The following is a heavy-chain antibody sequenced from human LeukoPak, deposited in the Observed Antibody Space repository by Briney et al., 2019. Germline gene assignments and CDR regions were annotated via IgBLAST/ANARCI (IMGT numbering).Heavy chain of an antibody. CDR1: GFTFSSYA. V-gene: IGHV3-23*01. D-gene: IGHD5-18*01. J-gene: IGHJ4*02. CDR2: ISGSGGST. Sequence: GGSLRLSCAASGFTFSSYAMSWVRRAPGKGLEWVSAISGSGGSTYYADSVKGRFTISRDNSKNTLYLQMNSLRAEDTAVYYCASRGYSYGYDYWGQGTLVTVSS. CDR3: ASRGYSYGYDY.